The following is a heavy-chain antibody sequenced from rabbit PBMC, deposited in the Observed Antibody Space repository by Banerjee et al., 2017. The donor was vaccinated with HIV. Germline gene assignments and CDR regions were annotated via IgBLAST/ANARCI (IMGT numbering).Heavy chain of an antibody. V-gene: IGHV1S8*01. D-gene: IGHD6-1*01. CDR1: GFTFSSYV. Sequence: QEQLVETGGGLVQPGGPLTLSCKASGFTFSSYVITWVRQAPGKGLEWIGWIITDDSAYYASWVNGRFTISSDNAQNTVDLQMNSLTAADTATYFCARDWADSNGYSYAYDLNLWGPGTLVTVS. CDR2: IITDDSA. CDR3: ARDWADSNGYSYAYDLNL. J-gene: IGHJ4*01.